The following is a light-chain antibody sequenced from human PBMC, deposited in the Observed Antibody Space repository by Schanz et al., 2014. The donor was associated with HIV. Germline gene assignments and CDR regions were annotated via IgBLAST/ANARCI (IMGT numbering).Light chain of an antibody. CDR1: SSNIGSNT. Sequence: QSVLTQPPSASGTPGQRVTISCSGSSSNIGSNTVNWYQQLPGAAPTLLIYGNTVRPSGVSARFSASKFAASASLAISGLQSEDEAIYYCASWDDSLRAYVFGSGTKLTVL. CDR2: GNT. CDR3: ASWDDSLRAYV. V-gene: IGLV1-44*01. J-gene: IGLJ1*01.